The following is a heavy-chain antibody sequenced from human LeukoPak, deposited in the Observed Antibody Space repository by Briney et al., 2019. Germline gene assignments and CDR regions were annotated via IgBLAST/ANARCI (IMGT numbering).Heavy chain of an antibody. V-gene: IGHV1-69*13. CDR1: GGTVSSYA. CDR3: ARVYGDEKGGSAFDI. CDR2: IIPIFGTA. D-gene: IGHD4-17*01. J-gene: IGHJ3*02. Sequence: SVKVSCKASGGTVSSYAISWVRQAPGQGLEWMGGIIPIFGTANYAQKFQGRVTITADESTSTAYMELSSLRSEDTAVYYCARVYGDEKGGSAFDIWGQGTMVTVSS.